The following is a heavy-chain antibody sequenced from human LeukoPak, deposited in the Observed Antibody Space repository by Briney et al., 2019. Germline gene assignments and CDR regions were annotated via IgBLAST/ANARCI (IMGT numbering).Heavy chain of an antibody. Sequence: SETPSLTCSVSGSSVNRDSHYWSWIRQPPGKGLEWIGYVFYIGNAKYNPSLESRVTISVDTSKNQFSLNLSSVTAADTAVYYCARGPPGSGGNFIDYWGQGSLVIVSA. CDR1: GSSVNRDSHY. CDR3: ARGPPGSGGNFIDY. D-gene: IGHD4-23*01. CDR2: VFYIGNA. J-gene: IGHJ4*02. V-gene: IGHV4-61*01.